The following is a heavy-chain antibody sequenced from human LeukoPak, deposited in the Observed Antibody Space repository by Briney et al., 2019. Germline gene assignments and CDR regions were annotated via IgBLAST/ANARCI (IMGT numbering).Heavy chain of an antibody. Sequence: ASVKVSCKASGYTFTSYGISWVRQAPGQGLEWMGWIGAYNGNTNYAQKLQGRVTMTTDTSTSTTYMELRSLRSDDTAVYYCARLEYSSSSAAGDYWGQGTLVTVSS. J-gene: IGHJ4*02. CDR2: IGAYNGNT. CDR3: ARLEYSSSSAAGDY. V-gene: IGHV1-18*01. CDR1: GYTFTSYG. D-gene: IGHD6-6*01.